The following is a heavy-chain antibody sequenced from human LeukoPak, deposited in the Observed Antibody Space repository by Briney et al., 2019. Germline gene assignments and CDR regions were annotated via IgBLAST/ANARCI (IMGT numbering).Heavy chain of an antibody. CDR1: GFTFSSYW. Sequence: GGSLRLSCAASGFTFSSYWMSWVRQAPGKGLEWVANIKQDGSEKYYVDSVKGRFTISRDNAKNSLYLQMNSLRAEDTAVYYCAGDRTPGVYAIGVFDPWGQGTLVTVSS. D-gene: IGHD2-8*01. V-gene: IGHV3-7*01. CDR3: AGDRTPGVYAIGVFDP. CDR2: IKQDGSEK. J-gene: IGHJ5*02.